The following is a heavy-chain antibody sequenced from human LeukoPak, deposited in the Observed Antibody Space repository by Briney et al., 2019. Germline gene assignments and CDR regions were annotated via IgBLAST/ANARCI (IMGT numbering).Heavy chain of an antibody. CDR2: IYWNGNK. D-gene: IGHD1-7*01. Sequence: SGPTLVNPTQTLTLTCTFSGFSLTTRGGGVGWIRQPPGKALEWLALIYWNGNKRYSPSLKSRLTITKGTSNDQVVLILANMDPVDTATYYGAHIIDAWDYVPLDYWGPGTLVTVSS. CDR3: AHIIDAWDYVPLDY. V-gene: IGHV2-5*01. CDR1: GFSLTTRGGG. J-gene: IGHJ4*02.